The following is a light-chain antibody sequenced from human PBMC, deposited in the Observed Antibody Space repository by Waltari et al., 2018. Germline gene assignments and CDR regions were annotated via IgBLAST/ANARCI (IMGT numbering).Light chain of an antibody. CDR3: CSYEDSVQV. CDR2: DVS. CDR1: SSDVGGYNY. V-gene: IGLV2-11*01. Sequence: QSALTQPRSVSGSPGQSVTISCTGTSSDVGGYNYVSWYQQYPGKAPKVMIYDVSKRPSGFPDGFSGSKSSNTASLTISGLQAEDEADYYCCSYEDSVQVFGGGTKLTVL. J-gene: IGLJ3*02.